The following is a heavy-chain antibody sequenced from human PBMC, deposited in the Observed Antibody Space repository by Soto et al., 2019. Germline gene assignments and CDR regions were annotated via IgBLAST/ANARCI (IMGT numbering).Heavy chain of an antibody. CDR3: AKDTGVWSGYYPWYYFDY. CDR1: GFTFDDYA. Sequence: GGSLRLSCAASGFTFDDYAMHWVRQAPGKGLEWVSGISWNSGSIGYADSVKGRFTISRDNAKNSLYLQMNSLRAEDTALYYCAKDTGVWSGYYPWYYFDYWGQGTLVTVSS. CDR2: ISWNSGSI. D-gene: IGHD3-3*01. V-gene: IGHV3-9*01. J-gene: IGHJ4*02.